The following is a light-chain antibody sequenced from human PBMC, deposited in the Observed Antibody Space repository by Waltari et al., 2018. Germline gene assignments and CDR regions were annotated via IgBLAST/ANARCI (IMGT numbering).Light chain of an antibody. J-gene: IGKJ3*01. Sequence: DIQMTQSPSSVSASVGDRVTITCRASQGINTWLAWYQQKPRKAPKLLIYSASTLQRGVPSRFSGSGSGTDFTLTISSLQPEDFATYYCQRANSFPFTFGPGTKVDIK. CDR3: QRANSFPFT. CDR2: SAS. CDR1: QGINTW. V-gene: IGKV1-12*01.